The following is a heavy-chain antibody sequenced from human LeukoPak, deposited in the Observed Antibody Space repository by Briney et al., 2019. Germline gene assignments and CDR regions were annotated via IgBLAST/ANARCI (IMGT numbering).Heavy chain of an antibody. CDR3: ARVDTAIDY. Sequence: SDTLSLTCTVSGGSISSSSYYWGWIRQPPGKGLEWIGSIYYSGSTYYNPSLKSRVTISVDTSKNQFSLKLSSVTAADTAVYYCARVDTAIDYWGRGTLVTVSS. J-gene: IGHJ4*02. D-gene: IGHD5-18*01. CDR2: IYYSGST. CDR1: GGSISSSSYY. V-gene: IGHV4-39*01.